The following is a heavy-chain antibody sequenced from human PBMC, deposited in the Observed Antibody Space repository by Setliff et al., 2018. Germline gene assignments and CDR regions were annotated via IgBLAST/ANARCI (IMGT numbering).Heavy chain of an antibody. V-gene: IGHV1-18*01. CDR1: GYTFTSYG. J-gene: IGHJ3*02. D-gene: IGHD6-13*01. CDR2: ISAYNGNT. Sequence: GASVKVSCKASGYTFTSYGISWVRQAPGQGLEWMGWISAYNGNTNYAQKLQGRVTMTTDTSTSTAYMELRSLRSDDTAVYYCARAPAYSSTPGSYAFDIWGQGTMGTVSS. CDR3: ARAPAYSSTPGSYAFDI.